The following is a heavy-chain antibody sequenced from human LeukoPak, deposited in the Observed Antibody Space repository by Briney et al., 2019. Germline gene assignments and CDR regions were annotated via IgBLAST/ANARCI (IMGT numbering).Heavy chain of an antibody. Sequence: PGGSLRLSCAASGFTVSSNYMSWVRQAPGKGLEWVSAISGSGVSTYYADSVKGRFTIPRDNSKNTLYLQMNSLRAEDTAVYYCAKDCSSTSCPTSDYWGQGTLVTVSS. V-gene: IGHV3-23*01. CDR3: AKDCSSTSCPTSDY. CDR2: ISGSGVST. D-gene: IGHD2-2*01. CDR1: GFTVSSNY. J-gene: IGHJ4*02.